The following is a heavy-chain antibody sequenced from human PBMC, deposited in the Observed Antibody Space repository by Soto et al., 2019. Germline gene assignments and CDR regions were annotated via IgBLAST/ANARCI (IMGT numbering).Heavy chain of an antibody. CDR1: GYSFTSYW. CDR2: IYPGDSDT. V-gene: IGHV5-51*01. CDR3: ARSRRGAYSSGWYSPSGYYNYGIDV. D-gene: IGHD6-19*01. Sequence: PGESLKISCKGSGYSFTSYWIAWVRQVPGKGLELMGVIYPGDSDTKYSPSLQGQVTISADTSISTAYLQWTSLKVSDTAMYYCARSRRGAYSSGWYSPSGYYNYGIDVWGQGTKVTVSS. J-gene: IGHJ6*02.